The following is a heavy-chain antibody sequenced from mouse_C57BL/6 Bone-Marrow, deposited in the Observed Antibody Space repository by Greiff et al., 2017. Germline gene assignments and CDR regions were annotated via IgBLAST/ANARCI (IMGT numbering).Heavy chain of an antibody. V-gene: IGHV1-76*01. Sequence: VQLQQSGAELVRPGASVKLSCKASGYTFTDYYINWVKQRPGQGLEWIARIYPGSGNTYYNEKFKGKATLTAEKSSSTAYMQLSSLTSEDSAVYFCARSRQLRLLRYFDYWGQGTTLTVSS. D-gene: IGHD3-2*02. CDR3: ARSRQLRLLRYFDY. CDR1: GYTFTDYY. CDR2: IYPGSGNT. J-gene: IGHJ2*01.